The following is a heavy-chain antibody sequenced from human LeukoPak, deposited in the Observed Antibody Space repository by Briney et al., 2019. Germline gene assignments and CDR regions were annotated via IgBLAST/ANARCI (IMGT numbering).Heavy chain of an antibody. V-gene: IGHV3-30*02. D-gene: IGHD4-17*01. CDR2: IRYDGSNK. CDR3: AKGPYDYGDYYY. J-gene: IGHJ4*02. Sequence: PTGGSLRLSCAASGFTFSSYGMHWVRRAPGKGLEWVAFIRYDGSNKYYADSVKGRFTISRDNSKNTLYLQMNSLRAEDTAVYYCAKGPYDYGDYYYWGQGTLVTVSS. CDR1: GFTFSSYG.